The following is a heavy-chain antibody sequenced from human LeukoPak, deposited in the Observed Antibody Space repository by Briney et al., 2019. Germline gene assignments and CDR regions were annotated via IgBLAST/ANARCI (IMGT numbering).Heavy chain of an antibody. CDR3: ARDLIGAMVPFDC. Sequence: ASVKVSRKASGYTFTSYYMQWVRQAPGQGLEWVGIINPSGGSTSYAQKFQGRVTMTRDTSTSTVYMELSSLRSEDTAVYYCARDLIGAMVPFDCWGQGTLVTVSS. CDR2: INPSGGST. D-gene: IGHD5-18*01. V-gene: IGHV1-46*01. CDR1: GYTFTSYY. J-gene: IGHJ4*02.